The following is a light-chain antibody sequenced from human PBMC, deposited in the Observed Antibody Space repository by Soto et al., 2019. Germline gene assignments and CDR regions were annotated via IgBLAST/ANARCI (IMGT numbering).Light chain of an antibody. J-gene: IGKJ2*01. V-gene: IGKV3-20*01. CDR1: QSVSNVY. Sequence: EIVLTQSPGTLSLSPGERATLSCRASQSVSNVYLAWYQQKPGQAPGLLIYDTSKRATGIPDRFSGSWSGTDFTLTISRLEPEDFAVYYCQQSGSSPRTFGQGTKLEIK. CDR3: QQSGSSPRT. CDR2: DTS.